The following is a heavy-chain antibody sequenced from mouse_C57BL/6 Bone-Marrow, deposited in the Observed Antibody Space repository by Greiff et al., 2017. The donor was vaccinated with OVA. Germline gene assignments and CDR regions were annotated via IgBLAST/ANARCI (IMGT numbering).Heavy chain of an antibody. D-gene: IGHD1-1*01. CDR1: GYTFTEYT. Sequence: QVQLQQSGAELVKPGASVKLSCKASGYTFTEYTIHWVKQRSGQGLEWIGWFYPGSGSIKYNEKFKDKATLTADKSSSTVYMELSRLTSEDSAVYFCARHEDWGRGSSYLACFAYWGQGTLVTVSA. J-gene: IGHJ3*01. V-gene: IGHV1-62-2*01. CDR3: ARHEDWGRGSSYLACFAY. CDR2: FYPGSGSI.